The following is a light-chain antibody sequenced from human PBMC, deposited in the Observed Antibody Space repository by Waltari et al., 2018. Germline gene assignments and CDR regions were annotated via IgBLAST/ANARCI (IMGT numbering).Light chain of an antibody. CDR3: SSYAGSSTPLYV. V-gene: IGLV2-8*01. J-gene: IGLJ1*01. CDR1: SSDVGGYNY. CDR2: EVN. Sequence: PPSASGSPGQSVTISCTGTSSDVGGYNYVSWYQQHPGKAPKIMIYEVNKRPSGVPDRFSGSKSGNTASLTVSGLQAEDEADYYCSSYAGSSTPLYVFGTGTKVTVL.